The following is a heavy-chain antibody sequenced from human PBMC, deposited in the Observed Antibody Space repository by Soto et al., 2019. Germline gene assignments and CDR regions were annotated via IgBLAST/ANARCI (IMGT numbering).Heavy chain of an antibody. Sequence: PSETLSLTCTVSGGSISSGGYYWSWIRQHPGKGLEWIGYIYYSGSTYYNPSLKSRVTISVDTSKNQFSLKLSSVTAADTAVYYCARAPPHTIYDSSGYSLYFDYWGQGTPVTVSS. CDR3: ARAPPHTIYDSSGYSLYFDY. V-gene: IGHV4-31*03. D-gene: IGHD3-22*01. CDR1: GGSISSGGYY. CDR2: IYYSGST. J-gene: IGHJ4*02.